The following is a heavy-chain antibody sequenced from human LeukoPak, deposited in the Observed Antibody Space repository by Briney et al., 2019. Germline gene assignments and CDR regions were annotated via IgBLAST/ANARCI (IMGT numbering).Heavy chain of an antibody. Sequence: SETLSLTCTVSGGSISSYYWSWIRQPPGKGLEWIGYIYYSGSTNYNPSLKSRVTISVDTSKNQFSLKLSSVTAADTAVYYCARGDCSSTSCAPFDPWGQGTLVTVSS. CDR3: ARGDCSSTSCAPFDP. CDR1: GGSISSYY. CDR2: IYYSGST. V-gene: IGHV4-59*08. J-gene: IGHJ5*02. D-gene: IGHD2-2*01.